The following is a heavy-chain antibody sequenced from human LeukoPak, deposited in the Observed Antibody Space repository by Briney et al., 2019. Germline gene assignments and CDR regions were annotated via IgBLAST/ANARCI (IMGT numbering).Heavy chain of an antibody. CDR1: GFTFSSYA. J-gene: IGHJ4*02. CDR2: ISADGANT. V-gene: IGHV3-23*01. D-gene: IGHD3-22*01. Sequence: HTGGSLRLSCAASGFTFSSYAMSWVRQTPGKRLEWVSGISADGANTLYADSVKGRFTISRDNSKNTLYLHMRSLRAEDAAMYFCVYYDSSGYYYGRLRYWGQGTPVTVSS. CDR3: VYYDSSGYYYGRLRY.